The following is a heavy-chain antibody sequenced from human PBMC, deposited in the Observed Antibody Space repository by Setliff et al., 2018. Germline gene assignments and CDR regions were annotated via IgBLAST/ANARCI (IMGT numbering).Heavy chain of an antibody. CDR1: GGSISSGGYY. Sequence: PSETLSLTCTVSGGSISSGGYYWSWIRQHPGKGLEWTGHIYYSGSTSYYNPSLKSRVTISLDTSKNQFSLNLRSVTATDTAVYYCARAISGWYPAYYYYMDVWGKGTTVTVSS. CDR3: ARAISGWYPAYYYYMDV. V-gene: IGHV4-31*03. J-gene: IGHJ6*03. CDR2: IYYSGSTS. D-gene: IGHD6-19*01.